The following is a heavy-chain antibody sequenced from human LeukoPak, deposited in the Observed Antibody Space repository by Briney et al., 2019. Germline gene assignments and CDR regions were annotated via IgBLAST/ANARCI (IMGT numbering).Heavy chain of an antibody. Sequence: GGSLSLSCAASGFTFSSYSMNWVRQAPGKGLEWVSCISSSSSTIYYADSVKGRFTISRDNAKNSLYLQMNSLRAEDTAVYYCARAHGYCTNGVCYSYYFDYWGQGTLVTVSS. D-gene: IGHD2-8*01. V-gene: IGHV3-48*04. CDR3: ARAHGYCTNGVCYSYYFDY. CDR2: ISSSSSTI. CDR1: GFTFSSYS. J-gene: IGHJ4*02.